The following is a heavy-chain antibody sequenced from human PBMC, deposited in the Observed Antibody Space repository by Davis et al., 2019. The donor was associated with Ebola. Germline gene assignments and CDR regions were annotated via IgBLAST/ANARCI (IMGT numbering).Heavy chain of an antibody. J-gene: IGHJ4*02. CDR1: GGSISSYY. D-gene: IGHD3-22*01. Sequence: PSETLSLTCTVSGGSISSYYWSWIRQPPGKGLEWIGYIYYSGSTNYNPSLKSRVTISVDTSKNQFSLKLSSVTAADTAVYYCARPRSYDSSGYSDYWGQGTLVTVSS. CDR2: IYYSGST. V-gene: IGHV4-59*08. CDR3: ARPRSYDSSGYSDY.